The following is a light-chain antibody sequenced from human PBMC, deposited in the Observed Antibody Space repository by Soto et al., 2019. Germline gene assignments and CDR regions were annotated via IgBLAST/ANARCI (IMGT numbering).Light chain of an antibody. CDR3: AAWDDSLSGNVV. V-gene: IGLV1-47*01. J-gene: IGLJ2*01. CDR2: RNN. CDR1: SSNIGSNY. Sequence: QSVLTQPPSASRTPGQRVTISCSGSSSNIGSNYIYWYQQLPGTAPKLLIYRNNERPSGVPDRFSGSKSGTSASLASSGLRSEDEADYYCAAWDDSLSGNVVFGGGTKLTV.